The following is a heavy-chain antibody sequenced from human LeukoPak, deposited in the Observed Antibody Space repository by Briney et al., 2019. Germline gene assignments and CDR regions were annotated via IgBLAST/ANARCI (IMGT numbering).Heavy chain of an antibody. CDR1: GGSISSYY. CDR2: VYYSGTT. CDR3: ARVAPDYYDSSGYHVDY. J-gene: IGHJ4*02. D-gene: IGHD3-22*01. V-gene: IGHV4-59*01. Sequence: SETLSLTCTVCGGSISSYYWSWIRQPPGKGLEWIGYVYYSGTTNYNPSLKSRVIISVDTSKNQFSLKLSPVIAADTAVYYCARVAPDYYDSSGYHVDYWGQGTLVTVSS.